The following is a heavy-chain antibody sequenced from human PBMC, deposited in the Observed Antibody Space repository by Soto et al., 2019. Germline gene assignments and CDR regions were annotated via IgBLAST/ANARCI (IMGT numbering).Heavy chain of an antibody. CDR2: IWYDGSNK. CDR3: ARELLLDPHDSSGYNYYYYGMDV. V-gene: IGHV3-33*01. J-gene: IGHJ6*02. Sequence: GGSLRLSCAASGFTFSSYGMHWVRQAPGKGLEWVAVIWYDGSNKYYADSVKGRFTISRDNSKNTLYLQMNSLRAEDTAVYYCARELLLDPHDSSGYNYYYYGMDVWGQGTTVTVSS. CDR1: GFTFSSYG. D-gene: IGHD3-22*01.